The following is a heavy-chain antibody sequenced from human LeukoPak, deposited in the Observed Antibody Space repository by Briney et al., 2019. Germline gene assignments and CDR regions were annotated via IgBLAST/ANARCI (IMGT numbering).Heavy chain of an antibody. CDR2: IYYSGST. D-gene: IGHD3-10*01. CDR3: ARLRVPYGSGDY. V-gene: IGHV4-59*01. CDR1: GGSFSGYY. J-gene: IGHJ4*02. Sequence: SETLSLTCAVYGGSFSGYYWSWIRQPPGKGLEWIGYIYYSGSTNYNPSLKSRVTISVDTSKNQFSLKLSSVTAADTAVYYCARLRVPYGSGDYWGQGTLVTVSS.